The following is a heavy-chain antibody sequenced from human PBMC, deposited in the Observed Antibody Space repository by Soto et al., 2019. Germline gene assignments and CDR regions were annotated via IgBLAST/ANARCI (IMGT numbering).Heavy chain of an antibody. CDR2: ISSNGGST. V-gene: IGHV3-64*02. CDR1: GFTFSSYA. Sequence: GSLRLSCAASGFTFSSYAMHWVRQAPGKGLEYVSAISSNGGSTYYADSVKGRFTISRDNSKNTLYLQMGSLRAEDMAVYYCARSPVDFWSGYYNREGYFDYWGQGTLVTVSS. D-gene: IGHD3-3*01. CDR3: ARSPVDFWSGYYNREGYFDY. J-gene: IGHJ4*02.